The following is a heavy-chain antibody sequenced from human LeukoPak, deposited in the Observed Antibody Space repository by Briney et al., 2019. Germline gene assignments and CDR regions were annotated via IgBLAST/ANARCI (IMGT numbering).Heavy chain of an antibody. D-gene: IGHD3-3*01. V-gene: IGHV4-34*01. CDR3: ARGQSGITILGAPQRGSFDY. CDR1: GGSFSGYY. CDR2: INHSGST. Sequence: SETLSLTCAVYGGSFSGYYWSWIRQPPGKGLEWIGEINHSGSTNYNPSLKSRVTISVDTSKIQFSLKLSSVTAADTAVYYCARGQSGITILGAPQRGSFDYRGQGTLVTVSS. J-gene: IGHJ4*02.